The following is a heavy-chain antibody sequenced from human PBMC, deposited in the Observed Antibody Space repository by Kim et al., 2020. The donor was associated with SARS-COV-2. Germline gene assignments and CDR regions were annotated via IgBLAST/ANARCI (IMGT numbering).Heavy chain of an antibody. V-gene: IGHV3-73*01. Sequence: KAQKYATTYGASVKGRFTISRDDAKNTAYLPMNSLKAEETAVYYCTSLITAWGQGALVTVSS. CDR2: KAQKYAT. CDR3: TSLITA. D-gene: IGHD6-25*01. J-gene: IGHJ4*02.